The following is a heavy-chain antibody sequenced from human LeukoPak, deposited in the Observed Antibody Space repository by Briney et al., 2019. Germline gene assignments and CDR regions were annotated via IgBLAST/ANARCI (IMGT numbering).Heavy chain of an antibody. Sequence: PSETLSLTCTVSGGTISSYYWSWIRQPPGKGLEWIGYIYYSGSTNYNPSLKSRVTISVDTSKNQFSLKLSSVTAADTAVYYCARAAYYYMDVWGKGTTVTVSS. J-gene: IGHJ6*03. CDR3: ARAAYYYMDV. CDR1: GGTISSYY. V-gene: IGHV4-59*01. CDR2: IYYSGST.